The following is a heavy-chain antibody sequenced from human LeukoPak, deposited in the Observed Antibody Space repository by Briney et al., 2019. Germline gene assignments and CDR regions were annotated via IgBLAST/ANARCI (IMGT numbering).Heavy chain of an antibody. CDR3: ARVGYSGYDATFDY. V-gene: IGHV3-64*01. CDR1: GFTFSSYA. D-gene: IGHD5-12*01. Sequence: GGSLRLSCAASGFTFSSYAMHWVRQAPGKGLEYVSAISSNGGSTYYANSVKGRFTISRDNSKNTLYLQMGSLRAEDMAVYYCARVGYSGYDATFDYWGQGTLVTVSS. CDR2: ISSNGGST. J-gene: IGHJ4*02.